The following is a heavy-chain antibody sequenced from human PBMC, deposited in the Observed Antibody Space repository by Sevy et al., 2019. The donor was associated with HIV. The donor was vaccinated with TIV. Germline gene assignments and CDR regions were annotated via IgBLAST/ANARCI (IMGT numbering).Heavy chain of an antibody. CDR1: GFTFSSYA. CDR3: AKEGYCSGGSCYGVDY. J-gene: IGHJ4*02. Sequence: GGSLRLSCAASGFTFSSYAMSWVRQAPGKGLEWVSAISGSGGSTYYADSVKGRFTISRDNSKNTLYLQMNSLIAEDTAVYYCAKEGYCSGGSCYGVDYWGQGTLVTVSS. CDR2: ISGSGGST. V-gene: IGHV3-23*01. D-gene: IGHD2-15*01.